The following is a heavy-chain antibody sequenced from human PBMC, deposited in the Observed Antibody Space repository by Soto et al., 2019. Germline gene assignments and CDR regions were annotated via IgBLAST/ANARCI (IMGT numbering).Heavy chain of an antibody. V-gene: IGHV4-30-4*01. CDR1: GGSISSGDYY. J-gene: IGHJ5*02. CDR3: ARGLLGYCSGGSCYDNWFDP. D-gene: IGHD2-15*01. Sequence: SETLSLTCTVSGGSISSGDYYWSWIRQPPGKGLEWIGYIYYSGSTYYNPSLKSRVTISVDTSKNQFSLKLSSVTAADTAVYYFARGLLGYCSGGSCYDNWFDPWGQGTLVTVSS. CDR2: IYYSGST.